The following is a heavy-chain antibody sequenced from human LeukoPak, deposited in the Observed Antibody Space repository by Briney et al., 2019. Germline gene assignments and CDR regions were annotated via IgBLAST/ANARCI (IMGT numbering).Heavy chain of an antibody. CDR3: ARDQYSYAHVAH. Sequence: GGSLRLSWAASGFTFSSNYMSWVRQAPGKGLEWVSVIYSGGTTYYADSVKGRFTISRDNSKNTLHLQMNSLRAEDTAVYYCARDQYSYAHVAHWGQGTLVTVSS. CDR2: IYSGGTT. J-gene: IGHJ4*02. CDR1: GFTFSSNY. D-gene: IGHD5-18*01. V-gene: IGHV3-66*01.